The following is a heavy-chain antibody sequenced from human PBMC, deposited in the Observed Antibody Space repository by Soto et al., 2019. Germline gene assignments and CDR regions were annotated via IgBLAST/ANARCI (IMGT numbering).Heavy chain of an antibody. D-gene: IGHD2-21*02. V-gene: IGHV3-74*01. CDR2: INNDGTSA. J-gene: IGHJ5*02. CDR1: GFTFDPYW. Sequence: EVQLVESGGSLVQPGGCLRLSCAASGFTFDPYWMYWVRQAPGKGLVWVARINNDGTSADYADSVQCRYTISGDNARMRVYLQMNRLPEVDSVVYYCVREVCEGDACYSRGWFDPWGQGTLGTVSS. CDR3: VREVCEGDACYSRGWFDP.